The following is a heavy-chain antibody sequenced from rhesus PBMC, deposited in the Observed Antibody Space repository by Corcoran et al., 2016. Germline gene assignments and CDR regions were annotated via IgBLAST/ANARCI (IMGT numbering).Heavy chain of an antibody. V-gene: IGHV4S11*01. Sequence: QVQLQESGPGLVKPLETLSLTCTVSGGSISSNYWSWIRQAPGKGWEWIGYIYGSGSSTNYNPPHKSRVTLSVDTSKNQLSLKLSSVTAADTAVYYCARRGEVQLQFWGQGVLVTVSS. CDR2: IYGSGSST. CDR1: GGSISSNY. CDR3: ARRGEVQLQF. D-gene: IGHD5-12*01. J-gene: IGHJ4*01.